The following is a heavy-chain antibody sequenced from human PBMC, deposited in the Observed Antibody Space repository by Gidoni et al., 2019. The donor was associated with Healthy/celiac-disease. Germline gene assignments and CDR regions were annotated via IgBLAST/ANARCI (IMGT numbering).Heavy chain of an antibody. CDR3: ARSHYDSSSWD. D-gene: IGHD3-22*01. CDR2: IYYSGST. V-gene: IGHV4-59*01. Sequence: QVQLQESGPGLVKPSETLSLTCTVSGGSISSYYWSWIRQPPGKGLEWIGYIYYSGSTNYNPSLKSRVTISVDTSKNQFSLKLSSVTAADTAVYYCARSHYDSSSWDWGQGTLVTVSS. J-gene: IGHJ4*02. CDR1: GGSISSYY.